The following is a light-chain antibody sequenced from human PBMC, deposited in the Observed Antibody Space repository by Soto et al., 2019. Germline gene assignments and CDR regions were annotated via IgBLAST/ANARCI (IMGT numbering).Light chain of an antibody. V-gene: IGKV1-5*01. CDR3: QEYNSYSGT. J-gene: IGKJ1*01. Sequence: DIQLTQSPSTLSGSVGDRVTITCRASQSISSWLAWYQQKPGKAPKILIYDASTLKSGVPSRFRGSGSGTKFTLTISRLQPDDFETYYCQEYNSYSGTFGQGTKVDIK. CDR1: QSISSW. CDR2: DAS.